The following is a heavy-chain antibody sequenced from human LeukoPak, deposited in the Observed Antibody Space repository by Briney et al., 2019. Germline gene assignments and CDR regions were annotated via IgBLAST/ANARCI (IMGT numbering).Heavy chain of an antibody. CDR2: ISSNGGST. Sequence: GGSLRLSCAASGFTFSSYAMHWVRQAPGKGLEYGSAISSNGGSTYYANSVKGRFTISRDNSKNTLYLQMGSLRAEDMAVYYCARGTRGFDYWGQGTLVTVSS. J-gene: IGHJ4*02. D-gene: IGHD3-10*01. V-gene: IGHV3-64*01. CDR1: GFTFSSYA. CDR3: ARGTRGFDY.